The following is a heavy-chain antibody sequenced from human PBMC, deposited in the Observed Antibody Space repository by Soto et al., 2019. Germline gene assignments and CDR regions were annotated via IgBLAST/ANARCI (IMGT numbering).Heavy chain of an antibody. V-gene: IGHV3-33*01. Sequence: GGSLILSCASAGFTFSSYFMHWVRPAPGKGLEWVAVIWYDGSNKYYADSVKGRFTISRDNSKNTLYLQMNSLRAEDTAVYYCAREITSTFTMNTNYFDYWGQGTLVTVSS. CDR3: AREITSTFTMNTNYFDY. CDR1: GFTFSSYF. CDR2: IWYDGSNK. J-gene: IGHJ4*02. D-gene: IGHD3-22*01.